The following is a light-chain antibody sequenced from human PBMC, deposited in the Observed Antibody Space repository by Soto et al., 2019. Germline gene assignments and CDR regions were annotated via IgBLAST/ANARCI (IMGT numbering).Light chain of an antibody. CDR1: QSISSY. CDR2: AAS. V-gene: IGKV1-39*01. J-gene: IGKJ2*01. CDR3: RQSYSTPYT. Sequence: DIQMTQSPSSLSASVGDRVTITCRASQSISSYLNWYQQKPGKAPKLLIYAASSLQSGVPSRFSGRGSGTDFTLTISSLQPEDFATYYCRQSYSTPYTFGQGNKLEIK.